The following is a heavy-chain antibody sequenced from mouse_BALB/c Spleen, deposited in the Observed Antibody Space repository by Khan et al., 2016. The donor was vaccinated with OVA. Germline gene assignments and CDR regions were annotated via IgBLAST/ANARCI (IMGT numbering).Heavy chain of an antibody. D-gene: IGHD2-3*01. CDR2: IYPGSGST. J-gene: IGHJ3*01. CDR3: TRGGYDGKSLFAY. V-gene: IGHV1S22*01. CDR1: GYTFTSYW. Sequence: LQQPGSELVRPGASVKLSCKASGYTFTSYWMHWVKQRPGQGLEWIGNIYPGSGSTNYDEMFKSKGTLTVDTSSSTAYMHRSSLTSEDSAVYYCTRGGYDGKSLFAYWGQGTLVTVSA.